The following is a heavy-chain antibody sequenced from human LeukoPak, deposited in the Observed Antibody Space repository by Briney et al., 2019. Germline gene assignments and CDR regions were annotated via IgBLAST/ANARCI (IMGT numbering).Heavy chain of an antibody. CDR2: IFPIFATT. Sequence: SVKVSCKASVGTYSSNAISWVRQAPGQGLEWMGGIFPIFATTKYAQKFRDRVTITADKSTSTAYMELSSLRSEDTAVYYCARGPPNKRVGYNWFDPWGQGTLVTVSS. D-gene: IGHD1-26*01. V-gene: IGHV1-69*06. CDR1: VGTYSSNA. J-gene: IGHJ5*02. CDR3: ARGPPNKRVGYNWFDP.